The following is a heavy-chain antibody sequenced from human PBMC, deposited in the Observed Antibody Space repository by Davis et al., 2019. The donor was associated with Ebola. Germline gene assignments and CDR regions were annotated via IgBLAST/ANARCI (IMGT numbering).Heavy chain of an antibody. J-gene: IGHJ6*02. CDR2: IIPIFGTA. CDR3: ARGKTHRVYYDILTGYPPFYYYGMDV. V-gene: IGHV1-69*06. CDR1: GDTFSSYA. Sequence: SVKVSCKASGDTFSSYAISWVRQAPGQGLEWMGGIIPIFGTANYAQKFQGRVTITADKSTSTAYMELSSLRSEDTAVYYCARGKTHRVYYDILTGYPPFYYYGMDVWGQGTTVTVSS. D-gene: IGHD3-9*01.